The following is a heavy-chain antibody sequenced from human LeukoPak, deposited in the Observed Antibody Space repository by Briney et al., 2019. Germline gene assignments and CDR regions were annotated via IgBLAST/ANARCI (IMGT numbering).Heavy chain of an antibody. V-gene: IGHV3-11*01. CDR3: AKWGCSGSDCYPFDY. CDR2: ISHTGTTM. J-gene: IGHJ4*02. CDR1: GFTFSDHY. Sequence: GGSLRLSCAASGFTFSDHYMSWIRQAPGKGLEWVSYISHTGTTMYYADSVKGRFTISRDNSKNTLYLQMNSLRAEDTAVYYCAKWGCSGSDCYPFDYWGQGTLVTVSS. D-gene: IGHD2-21*02.